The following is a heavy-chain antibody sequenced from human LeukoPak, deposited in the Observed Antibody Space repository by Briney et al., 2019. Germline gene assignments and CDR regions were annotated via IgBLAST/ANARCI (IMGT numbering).Heavy chain of an antibody. Sequence: SETLSLTCAVYGGSFSGYYWSWIRQPPGKGLEWIGEINHSGSTNYNPSLKSRDTISVDTSKNQFSLKLSSVTAADTAVYYCARGQRYYGSGSYYNFPRAPFDYWGQGTLVTVSS. D-gene: IGHD3-10*01. V-gene: IGHV4-34*01. CDR3: ARGQRYYGSGSYYNFPRAPFDY. J-gene: IGHJ4*02. CDR1: GGSFSGYY. CDR2: INHSGST.